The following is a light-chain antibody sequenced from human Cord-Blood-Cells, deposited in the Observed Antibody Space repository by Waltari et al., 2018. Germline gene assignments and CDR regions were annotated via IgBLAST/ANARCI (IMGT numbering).Light chain of an antibody. V-gene: IGLV1-44*01. CDR2: SNS. Sequence: QSVLTQPPSASGTPGQRVTISCSGSSSNIGSNTVNWYQQLPGTAPKLLIYSNSQRPSGVPDRFSGSKSGTSASLAISGLQSDDEADYYCAAWDDSLNGVVFGGGTKLTVL. CDR3: AAWDDSLNGVV. J-gene: IGLJ2*01. CDR1: SSNIGSNT.